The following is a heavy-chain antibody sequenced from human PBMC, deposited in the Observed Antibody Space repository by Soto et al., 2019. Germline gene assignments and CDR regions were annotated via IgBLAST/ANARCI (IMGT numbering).Heavy chain of an antibody. V-gene: IGHV3-74*01. J-gene: IGHJ4*02. CDR1: GFTFSSYW. D-gene: IGHD5-12*01. Sequence: EVQLVESGGGLVQPGGSLRLSCAASGFTFSSYWMHWVRQAPGKGLMWVSRINSDGSSTSYADSVKGRFTISRDNAKNTLYLQMNSLRAEDTAVYYCARDEEMATAPDYWGQGTLVTVSS. CDR3: ARDEEMATAPDY. CDR2: INSDGSST.